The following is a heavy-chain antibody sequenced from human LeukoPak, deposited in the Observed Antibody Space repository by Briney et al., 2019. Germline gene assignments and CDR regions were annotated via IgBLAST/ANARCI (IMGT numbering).Heavy chain of an antibody. Sequence: SVKVSCKASGYTFTSYDINWVRQATGQGLEWMGWMNPNSGNTGYAQKFQGRVTMTRNTSISTAYMELSSLRSEDTAVYYCARTYSSSWYRVSPYNWFDPWGQGTLVTVSS. CDR2: MNPNSGNT. D-gene: IGHD6-13*01. CDR3: ARTYSSSWYRVSPYNWFDP. V-gene: IGHV1-8*01. CDR1: GYTFTSYD. J-gene: IGHJ5*02.